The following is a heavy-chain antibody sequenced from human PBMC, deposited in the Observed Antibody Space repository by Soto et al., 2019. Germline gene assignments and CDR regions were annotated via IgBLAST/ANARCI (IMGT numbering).Heavy chain of an antibody. V-gene: IGHV1-2*04. CDR2: INPNSGGT. CDR3: ARDSSPPGPYYYYGMDV. J-gene: IGHJ6*02. CDR1: GYTFTGYY. D-gene: IGHD6-13*01. Sequence: GASVKVSCKASGYTFTGYYMHWVRQAPGQGLEWMGWINPNSGGTNYAQKFQGWVTMTRDTSISTAYMELSRLRSDDTAVHYCARDSSPPGPYYYYGMDVWGHGTTVTVSS.